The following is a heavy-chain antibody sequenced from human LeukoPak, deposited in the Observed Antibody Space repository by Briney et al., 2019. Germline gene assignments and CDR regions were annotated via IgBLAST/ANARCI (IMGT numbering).Heavy chain of an antibody. CDR3: AKGNFWSGYKSYMDV. V-gene: IGHV3-23*01. CDR2: ISGSGGNT. CDR1: GFTFSSYA. Sequence: GGSPRLSCAASGFTFSSYAMSWVRQAPGKGLEWVSAISGSGGNTYYADSVKGRFTISSDNSKNTLYLQMNSLRAEDPAVYYCAKGNFWSGYKSYMDVWGKGTTVTVSS. D-gene: IGHD3-3*01. J-gene: IGHJ6*03.